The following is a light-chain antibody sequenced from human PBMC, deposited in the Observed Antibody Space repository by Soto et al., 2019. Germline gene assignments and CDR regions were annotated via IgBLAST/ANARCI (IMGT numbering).Light chain of an antibody. CDR3: QQSYSTPVT. CDR1: QAIPKY. V-gene: IGKV1-39*01. J-gene: IGKJ3*01. CDR2: DAS. Sequence: DIPMALSQSSLSASVGDRVTITCQASQAIPKYLKWWQQKPGKATKVLIYDASSMQSGVPSRFTSSGYGTDFTLTITSLQSGESAIYYCQQSYSTPVTFGPGTKVDI.